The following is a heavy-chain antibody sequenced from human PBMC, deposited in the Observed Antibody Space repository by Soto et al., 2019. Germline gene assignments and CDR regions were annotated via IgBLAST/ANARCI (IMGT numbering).Heavy chain of an antibody. CDR2: IIPIFGTA. CDR3: ARASPGGVVVTAFDY. J-gene: IGHJ4*02. V-gene: IGHV1-69*13. D-gene: IGHD2-21*02. CDR1: GGTFSSYA. Sequence: ASVKVSCKASGGTFSSYAISWVRQAPGQGLEWMGGIIPIFGTANYAQKFQGRVTITADESTSTAYMELSSLRSEDTAVYYCARASPGGVVVTAFDYWGQGTLVTVSS.